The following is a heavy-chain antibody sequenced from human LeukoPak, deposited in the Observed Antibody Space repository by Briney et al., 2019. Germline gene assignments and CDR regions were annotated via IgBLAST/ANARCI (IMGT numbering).Heavy chain of an antibody. J-gene: IGHJ4*02. D-gene: IGHD5-18*01. CDR1: GYTFTSYA. Sequence: AASVKVSCKASGYTFTSYAISWVRQAPGQGLEWMGGIIPIFGTANYAQKFQGRVTITADESTSTAYMELSSLRSEDTAVYYCARDREGYSWDYWGQGTLVTVSS. CDR2: IIPIFGTA. CDR3: ARDREGYSWDY. V-gene: IGHV1-69*13.